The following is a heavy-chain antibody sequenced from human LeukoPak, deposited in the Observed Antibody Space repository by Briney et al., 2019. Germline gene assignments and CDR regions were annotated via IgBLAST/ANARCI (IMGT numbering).Heavy chain of an antibody. J-gene: IGHJ4*02. Sequence: GGSLRLSCASSGLNVSRNYMSWVRQAPGKGPQWVSVIYAVYSGATIHYADSVKGRFTISRDNTKNTLFLQMDSLRAEDTAVYYCARGIAAAGTVHDYWGQGTLVTVSS. D-gene: IGHD6-13*01. CDR3: ARGIAAAGTVHDY. CDR2: IYAVYSGATI. V-gene: IGHV3-53*01. CDR1: GLNVSRNY.